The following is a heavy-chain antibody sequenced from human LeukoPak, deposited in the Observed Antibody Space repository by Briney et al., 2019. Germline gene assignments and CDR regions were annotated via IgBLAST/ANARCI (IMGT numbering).Heavy chain of an antibody. V-gene: IGHV3-23*01. Sequence: PGGSLRLSCAASGFTLSSYATSWVRQAPGKGLEWVSIVTGTGSSTNYADSVRGRFTISRDNSKNTLYLQMNSLRAEDTATYYCAKGGTADLAYIDYWGQGALVTVSS. D-gene: IGHD1/OR15-1a*01. CDR1: GFTLSSYA. J-gene: IGHJ4*02. CDR3: AKGGTADLAYIDY. CDR2: VTGTGSST.